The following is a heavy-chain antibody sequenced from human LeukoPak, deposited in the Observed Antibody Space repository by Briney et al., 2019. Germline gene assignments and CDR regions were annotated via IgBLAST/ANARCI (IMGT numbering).Heavy chain of an antibody. J-gene: IGHJ4*02. CDR3: ARDPVENSRSSDLYYFQY. D-gene: IGHD6-6*01. Sequence: GRSLRLSCAASGFRFSTYGMHWVRQAPGKGPEWAAVIWSDGSNKYYSDSLKGRFTISRDNSKNTLYLQMNSLRADDTAIYYCARDPVENSRSSDLYYFQYWGQGTLVTVSS. V-gene: IGHV3-33*01. CDR2: IWSDGSNK. CDR1: GFRFSTYG.